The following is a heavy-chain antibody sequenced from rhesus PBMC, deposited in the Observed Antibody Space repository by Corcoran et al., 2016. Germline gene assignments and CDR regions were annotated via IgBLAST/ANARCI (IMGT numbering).Heavy chain of an antibody. J-gene: IGHJ4*01. V-gene: IGHV4-73*01. CDR2: IYGNSAGT. CDR3: AREAVGDFDY. D-gene: IGHD5-24*01. CDR1: GGSISGDFY. Sequence: QVQLEQWGEGLVKPSEPLSLTCAVYGGSISGDFYWSWIRQPPGKGLEWIGFIYGNSAGTKYNPSLKNRVTISKDTSKKQFSLKLSSVTAADTAVYYCAREAVGDFDYWGQGVLATVSS.